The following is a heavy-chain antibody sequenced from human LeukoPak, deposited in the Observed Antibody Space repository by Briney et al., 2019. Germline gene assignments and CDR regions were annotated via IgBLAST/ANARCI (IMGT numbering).Heavy chain of an antibody. CDR1: GFSFSSYT. V-gene: IGHV3-21*01. CDR3: ASQGGFGD. Sequence: GGSLRLSCAASGFSFSSYTMNWVRQAPGKGLEWVSSISSSGDYFHYADSVKGRFTISRDNAKNSLHLQMTSLRAEDAAVYYCASQGGFGDWGQGTLVTVSS. D-gene: IGHD2-15*01. J-gene: IGHJ4*02. CDR2: ISSSGDYF.